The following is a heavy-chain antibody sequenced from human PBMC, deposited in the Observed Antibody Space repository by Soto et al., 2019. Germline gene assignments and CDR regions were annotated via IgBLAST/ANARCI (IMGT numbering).Heavy chain of an antibody. CDR2: IIPMFGTA. CDR1: GGTFSTYA. CDR3: ASGIQLWLRRINTGYSG. J-gene: IGHJ4*02. Sequence: QVQLVQSGAEVKKPASSVKVSCKAPGGTFSTYAISWVRQAPGQGLEWMGGIIPMFGTANYAQRFQDRVTITADESTNTVYMELSSLRSEDTAVYFCASGIQLWLRRINTGYSGWGKGTLVTVSS. D-gene: IGHD5-18*01. V-gene: IGHV1-69*12.